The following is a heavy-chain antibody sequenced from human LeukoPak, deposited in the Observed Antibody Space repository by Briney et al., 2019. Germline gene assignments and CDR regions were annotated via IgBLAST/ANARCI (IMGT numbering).Heavy chain of an antibody. CDR1: GYTFTSYY. D-gene: IGHD2-2*01. Sequence: GPVKVSCKASGYTFTSYYMHWVRQAPGQGLEWMGWINPHSGGTNYAQKFQGRVTMTRDTSISTAYMELSRLRSDDTAVYYCARDCSSASCYVVWGQGTTVTVSS. CDR3: ARDCSSASCYVV. CDR2: INPHSGGT. V-gene: IGHV1-2*02. J-gene: IGHJ6*02.